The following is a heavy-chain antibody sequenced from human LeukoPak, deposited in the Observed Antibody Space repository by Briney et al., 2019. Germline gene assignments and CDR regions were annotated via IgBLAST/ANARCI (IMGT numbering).Heavy chain of an antibody. D-gene: IGHD5-12*01. CDR1: GYTFTDYF. CDR2: INTNTGNP. J-gene: IGHJ3*02. Sequence: ASVKVSCKTSGYTFTDYFIHWVRQAPGQGLEWMGWINTNTGNPTYAQGFTGRFVFSLDTSVSTAYLQISSLKAEDTAVYYCARDRPTKGYDAFDIWGQGTMVTVSS. CDR3: ARDRPTKGYDAFDI. V-gene: IGHV7-4-1*02.